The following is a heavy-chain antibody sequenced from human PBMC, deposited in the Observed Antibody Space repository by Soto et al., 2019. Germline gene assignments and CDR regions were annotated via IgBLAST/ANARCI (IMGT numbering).Heavy chain of an antibody. J-gene: IGHJ5*02. Sequence: SETLSLTCTVSGGSISSGGYYWSWIRQHPGKGLEWIGYIYYSGSTYYNPSLKSRVTISVDTSKNQFSLKLSSVTAADTAVYYCARRAYYYGSGSPHWFDPWGQGTLVTVSS. CDR1: GGSISSGGYY. CDR3: ARRAYYYGSGSPHWFDP. CDR2: IYYSGST. D-gene: IGHD3-10*01. V-gene: IGHV4-31*03.